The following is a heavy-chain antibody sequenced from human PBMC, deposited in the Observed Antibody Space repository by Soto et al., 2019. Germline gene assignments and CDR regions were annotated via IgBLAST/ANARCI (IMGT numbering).Heavy chain of an antibody. CDR3: ETGQVVATDDIGDLIDL. J-gene: IGHJ6*02. CDR2: ISSNSGYI. Sequence: GWSXRLSGSASVFTFVSYSMNGFGHAPGKGRGCVSSISSNSGYIYYADSVKGRFTISRYNAKNSIYLQMNSMRADDTAAYFCETGQVVATDDIGDLIDLWGQGITVTVSS. D-gene: IGHD2-15*01. V-gene: IGHV3-21*01. CDR1: VFTFVSYS.